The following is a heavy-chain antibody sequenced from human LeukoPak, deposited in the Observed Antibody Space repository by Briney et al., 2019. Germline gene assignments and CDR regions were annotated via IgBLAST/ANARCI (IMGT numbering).Heavy chain of an antibody. V-gene: IGHV1-46*01. CDR1: GYTFTSYY. CDR2: INPSGGST. CDR3: ARESEMATIIP. J-gene: IGHJ5*02. D-gene: IGHD5-24*01. Sequence: ASVKVSCKASGYTFTSYYMHWVRQAPGQGLQWMGIINPSGGSTSYAQKFQGRVTMTRDTSTSTVYMELSSLRSEDTAVYYCARESEMATIIPWGQGTLVTVSS.